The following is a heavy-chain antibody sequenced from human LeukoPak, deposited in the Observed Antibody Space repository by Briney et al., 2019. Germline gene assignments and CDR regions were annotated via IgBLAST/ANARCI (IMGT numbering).Heavy chain of an antibody. V-gene: IGHV4-34*01. CDR3: ARKKYYFDY. Sequence: SETLSLTCAVYGGSFSGYYWSWIRQPPGKGLEWIGEINHSGSTNYNPSLKSRVTISVDTSKNQFSLKLSSVTAADTAVYYCARKKYYFDYWGQGTLVTVSS. CDR1: GGSFSGYY. J-gene: IGHJ4*02. CDR2: INHSGST.